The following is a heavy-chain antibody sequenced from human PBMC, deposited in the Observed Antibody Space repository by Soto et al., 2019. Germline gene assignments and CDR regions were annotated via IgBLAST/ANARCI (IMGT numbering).Heavy chain of an antibody. CDR1: GGSISSSSYY. CDR2: IYYSGST. CDR3: ASPYYYGSGVFDY. D-gene: IGHD3-10*01. Sequence: QLQLQESGPGLVKPSETLSLTCTVSGGSISSSSYYWGWIRQPPGKGLEWIGSIYYSGSTYYNPSLKSRVTISVDTSKNQFSLKLSSVTAADTVVYYCASPYYYGSGVFDYWGQGTLVTVSS. J-gene: IGHJ4*02. V-gene: IGHV4-39*01.